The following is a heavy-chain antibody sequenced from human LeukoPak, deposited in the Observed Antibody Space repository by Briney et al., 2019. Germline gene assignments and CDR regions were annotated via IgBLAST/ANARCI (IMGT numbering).Heavy chain of an antibody. J-gene: IGHJ4*02. V-gene: IGHV4-30-4*01. CDR3: ARGMFGSIFGVVTDNDYFDY. Sequence: SETLSLTCTVSGGSITIGDYYCGWVRQPPGRGLEWLGYGYYSGSTYYKPSLKSRVTISVDTSKNQFYLKLSSVTAADTAVYYCARGMFGSIFGVVTDNDYFDYWGQGTLVTVSS. D-gene: IGHD3-3*01. CDR1: GGSITIGDYY. CDR2: GYYSGST.